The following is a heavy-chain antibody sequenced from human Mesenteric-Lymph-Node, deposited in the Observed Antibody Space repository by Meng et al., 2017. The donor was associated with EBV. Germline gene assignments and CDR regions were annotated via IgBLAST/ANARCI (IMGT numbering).Heavy chain of an antibody. CDR2: VYYSGST. J-gene: IGHJ5*02. CDR3: ARENPARGNWFDP. CDR1: GGYVSSNNYY. V-gene: IGHV4-61*01. Sequence: QVQLQESGPGLVKPSATLSLTCTVSGGYVSSNNYYWSWIRQPPGKGLEWIGYVYYSGSTNYNPSLKSRVTISVDTSKNQFSLDLYSVTAADTAVYYCARENPARGNWFDPWGQGALVTVSS. D-gene: IGHD3-10*01.